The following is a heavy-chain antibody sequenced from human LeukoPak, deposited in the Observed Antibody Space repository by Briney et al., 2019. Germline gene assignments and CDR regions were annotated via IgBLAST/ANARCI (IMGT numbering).Heavy chain of an antibody. J-gene: IGHJ4*02. CDR3: AKVYHVFWSGYLDF. Sequence: GGSLRLSCAASGFTFSRDSMNWVRQAPGKGLEWVSYINGGGSPIFYADSVRGRFTISRDNAKNSLHLQMNSLRAEDTAVYYCAKVYHVFWSGYLDFWGQGTLVTVSS. V-gene: IGHV3-48*01. CDR1: GFTFSRDS. CDR2: INGGGSPI. D-gene: IGHD3-3*01.